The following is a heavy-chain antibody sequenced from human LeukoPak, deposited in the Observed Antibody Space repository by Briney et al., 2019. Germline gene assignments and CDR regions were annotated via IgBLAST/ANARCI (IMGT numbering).Heavy chain of an antibody. CDR2: VPLSGST. D-gene: IGHD3-16*01. CDR1: GVSISSGHYF. V-gene: IGHV4-39*07. CDR3: ARQTIQTSLGGVPDYFDS. J-gene: IGHJ4*02. Sequence: PSETLSLTCTVSGVSISSGHYFWAWIRQPPGRRLECIASVPLSGSTYYAPSFTGRDNLSVDTSKNQFSLRLNSVTAADTAVYYCARQTIQTSLGGVPDYFDSWGQGTPVTVSS.